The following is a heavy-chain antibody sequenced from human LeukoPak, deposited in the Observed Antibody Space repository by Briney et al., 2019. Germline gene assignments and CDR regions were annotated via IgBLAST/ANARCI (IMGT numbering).Heavy chain of an antibody. J-gene: IGHJ4*02. V-gene: IGHV3-30*02. CDR2: IRYDESKE. D-gene: IGHD4-23*01. Sequence: PGGSLRLSCAASGFTFSTYGMHWVRQSPGKGLEWVAFIRYDESKEFYADSLKGRFTVSRDNSQNTLFLQISSLRTEDTAVYYCAKALVTTLINTYQIDFWGQGTLVTVSS. CDR3: AKALVTTLINTYQIDF. CDR1: GFTFSTYG.